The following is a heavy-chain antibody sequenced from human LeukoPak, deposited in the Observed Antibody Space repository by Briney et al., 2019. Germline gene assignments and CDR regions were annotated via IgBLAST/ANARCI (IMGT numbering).Heavy chain of an antibody. V-gene: IGHV4-30-4*01. Sequence: PSETLSLTCTVSGGSISSGDYYWSWIREPPGKGLEWIGYTYYSGSTYYNPSLKSRVTISVDTSKNQFSLKLSSVTAADTAVYYCARDEGNAFDYWGQGTLVTVSS. CDR3: ARDEGNAFDY. D-gene: IGHD1-1*01. CDR2: TYYSGST. J-gene: IGHJ4*02. CDR1: GGSISSGDYY.